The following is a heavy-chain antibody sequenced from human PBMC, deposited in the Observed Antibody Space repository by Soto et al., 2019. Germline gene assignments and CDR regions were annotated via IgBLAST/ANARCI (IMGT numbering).Heavy chain of an antibody. Sequence: EVQLLESGGGLVQPGGSLRLSCAASGFTLSSYAMSWVRQAPGKGLEWVSAISGGGGGTYYAVSVKGRFTISRDNSRNRLHLQMSSLRAEDTAVYYCAKIPPGYSYGYFYFDYWGQGTLVTVSS. CDR3: AKIPPGYSYGYFYFDY. D-gene: IGHD5-18*01. J-gene: IGHJ4*02. V-gene: IGHV3-23*01. CDR1: GFTLSSYA. CDR2: ISGGGGGT.